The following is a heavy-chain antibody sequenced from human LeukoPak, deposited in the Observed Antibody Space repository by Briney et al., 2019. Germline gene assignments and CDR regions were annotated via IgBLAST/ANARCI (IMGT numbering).Heavy chain of an antibody. V-gene: IGHV3-23*01. J-gene: IGHJ4*02. D-gene: IGHD3-22*01. Sequence: GGSLRLSCAASGFTFSDYGMSWVRQAPGKGLEWVSAISGSGGSTYYPDSVKGRFTISRDNSKNTLYLHVNSLRTEDTAVYYCAKDRGDSSGYYYGYFDYWGQGALVSVSS. CDR3: AKDRGDSSGYYYGYFDY. CDR2: ISGSGGST. CDR1: GFTFSDYG.